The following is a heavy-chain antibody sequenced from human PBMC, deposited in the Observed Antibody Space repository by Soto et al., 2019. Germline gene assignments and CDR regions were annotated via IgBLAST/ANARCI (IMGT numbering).Heavy chain of an antibody. CDR1: GDSISSYY. J-gene: IGHJ3*02. D-gene: IGHD3-10*01. V-gene: IGHV4-59*01. CDR2: LYYSGST. CDR3: ARVWGGAFDI. Sequence: SETLSLTCAVSGDSISSYYCMWIRQPPGKGLEWIGYLYYSGSTNYNPSLKSRVTLSVDTSKNQFSLKLSSVTAADTAVYYCARVWGGAFDIWGQGTMVTVSS.